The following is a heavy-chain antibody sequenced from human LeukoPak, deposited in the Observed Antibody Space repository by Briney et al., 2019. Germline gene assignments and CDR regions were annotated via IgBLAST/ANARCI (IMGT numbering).Heavy chain of an antibody. CDR3: ATEASTEIIGGMDV. CDR1: GFSFSSNG. Sequence: GGSLRLSCAASGFSFSSNGIHWVRQAPGKGLEWVSFIQTGGDPKYYADSVRGRFTISTDNSKKTCSLQMDSLRVEDTATYYCATEASTEIIGGMDVRGQGTTVTVTS. V-gene: IGHV3-30*02. J-gene: IGHJ6*02. D-gene: IGHD2-8*02. CDR2: IQTGGDPK.